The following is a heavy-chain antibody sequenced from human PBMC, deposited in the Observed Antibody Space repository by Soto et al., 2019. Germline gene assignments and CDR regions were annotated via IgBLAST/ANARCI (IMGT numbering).Heavy chain of an antibody. D-gene: IGHD6-19*01. V-gene: IGHV1-2*04. CDR1: GYTFIGYY. CDR3: ARGLSSGWSSKANWFDP. CDR2: INPRSGDT. Sequence: ASVKVSCKASGYTFIGYYMHWVRQAPGQGLEWMGWINPRSGDTNYAQKFQGWVTVTRDTSISTAYMELSSLKSGDTAVYYCARGLSSGWSSKANWFDPWGQGTQVTVPS. J-gene: IGHJ5*02.